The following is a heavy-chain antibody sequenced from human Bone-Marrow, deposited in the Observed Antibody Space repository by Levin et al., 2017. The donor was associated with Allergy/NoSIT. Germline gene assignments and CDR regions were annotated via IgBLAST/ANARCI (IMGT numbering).Heavy chain of an antibody. D-gene: IGHD6-13*01. CDR2: VYTTGST. V-gene: IGHV4-4*07. CDR1: GDSISGFY. J-gene: IGHJ5*02. CDR3: PRNELAGNWFAP. Sequence: SETLSLTCTVSGDSISGFYWSWIRQTAGQGLEWIGRVYTTGSTTYNPSIKSRVTMSIDTSKNEFSLRVTSVTAADTAIYYCPRNELAGNWFAPWGQGTLVTVSS.